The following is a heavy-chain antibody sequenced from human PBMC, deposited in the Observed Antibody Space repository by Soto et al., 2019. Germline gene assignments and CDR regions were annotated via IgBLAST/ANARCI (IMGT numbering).Heavy chain of an antibody. Sequence: GGSLRLSCAASGFTFTTYSMSWVRQAPGKGLEWVSSISPSGDTTYYADSVKGRFTISRDNSKNTLHLHMRSLRPEDTAVFYCARGFYGLDVWGQGTTVTVSS. J-gene: IGHJ6*02. CDR2: ISPSGDTT. V-gene: IGHV3-23*01. CDR1: GFTFTTYS. CDR3: ARGFYGLDV.